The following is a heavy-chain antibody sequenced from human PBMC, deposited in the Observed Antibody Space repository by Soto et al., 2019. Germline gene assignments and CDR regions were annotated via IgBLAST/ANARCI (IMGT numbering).Heavy chain of an antibody. V-gene: IGHV3-48*01. J-gene: IGHJ4*02. CDR3: AKDRRAGGNYGFYSDF. D-gene: IGHD1-7*01. Sequence: SGGSLGLSCTASGFTFSIFSMNWVRQAPGKGLEWISSISPTDNTIYYADSVKGRFTISRDNSKNTLYLQMTSLRADDTAVYYCAKDRRAGGNYGFYSDFWGQGALVTVSS. CDR1: GFTFSIFS. CDR2: ISPTDNTI.